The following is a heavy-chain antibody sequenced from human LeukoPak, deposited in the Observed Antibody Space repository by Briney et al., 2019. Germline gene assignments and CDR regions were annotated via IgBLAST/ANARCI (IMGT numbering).Heavy chain of an antibody. D-gene: IGHD3-3*01. J-gene: IGHJ6*03. CDR3: ARTIRFPSYYYYMDV. Sequence: GSSVKVSCKASGGTFSSYAISWVRQAPGQGLEWMGGIIPIFGTANYAQKFQGRVTITADESTSTAYMELSSLRSEDTAVYYCARTIRFPSYYYYMDVWGKGTTVTVSS. CDR2: IIPIFGTA. CDR1: GGTFSSYA. V-gene: IGHV1-69*01.